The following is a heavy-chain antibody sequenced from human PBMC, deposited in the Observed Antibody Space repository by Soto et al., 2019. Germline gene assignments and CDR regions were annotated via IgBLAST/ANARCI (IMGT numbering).Heavy chain of an antibody. J-gene: IGHJ4*02. Sequence: QVQLQESGPGLVKPSETLSLTCTVSGGSISHYYWSWIRQPPGKGLEWIGFIYYSGSTTYNPSLRHRVTISVDTSNTQFSLRLSSVTAADTAVYFCARGTFFYSFDHWGQGALVTVSS. CDR1: GGSISHYY. V-gene: IGHV4-59*01. D-gene: IGHD1-7*01. CDR3: ARGTFFYSFDH. CDR2: IYYSGST.